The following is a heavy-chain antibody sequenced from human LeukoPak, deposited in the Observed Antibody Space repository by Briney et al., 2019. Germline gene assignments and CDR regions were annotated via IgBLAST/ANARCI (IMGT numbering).Heavy chain of an antibody. CDR1: GGSISSSSYY. CDR3: ARGGGSGSYWTSPFDY. J-gene: IGHJ4*02. CDR2: IYYSGST. D-gene: IGHD3-10*01. Sequence: SETLSLTCTVSGGSISSSSYYWGWIRQPPGKGLEWIGSIYYSGSTYYNPSLKSRVTISVDTSKNQFSLKLSSVTAADTAVYYCARGGGSGSYWTSPFDYWGQGTLVTVSS. V-gene: IGHV4-39*07.